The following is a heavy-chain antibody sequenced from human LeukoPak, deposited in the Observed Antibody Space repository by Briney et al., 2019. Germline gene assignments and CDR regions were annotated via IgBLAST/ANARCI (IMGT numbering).Heavy chain of an antibody. CDR2: MNPNSGNT. CDR3: ATVITGPTNDAFDI. V-gene: IGHV1-8*01. Sequence: ASVKVSCKASGYTFTSYDINWVRQATGQGLEGMGGMNPNSGNTGYAQKFQGRVTMTRNTSISTAYMELSSLRSEDTAVYYCATVITGPTNDAFDIWGQGTMVTVSS. J-gene: IGHJ3*02. CDR1: GYTFTSYD. D-gene: IGHD1-7*01.